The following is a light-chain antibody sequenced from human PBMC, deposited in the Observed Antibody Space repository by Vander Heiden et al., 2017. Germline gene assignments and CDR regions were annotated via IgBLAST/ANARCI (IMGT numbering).Light chain of an antibody. J-gene: IGKJ3*01. CDR3: QQSTT. V-gene: IGKV3-11*01. CDR1: QSVSNY. Sequence: IVLTQSPAALSLSPGERATLSCRASQSVSNYLAWYQQKPGQAPRLLIYDVFNRATGIPARLSGSGSGTDFTLTISSLEPEDFAVYYCQQSTTFGPGTKVDIK. CDR2: DVF.